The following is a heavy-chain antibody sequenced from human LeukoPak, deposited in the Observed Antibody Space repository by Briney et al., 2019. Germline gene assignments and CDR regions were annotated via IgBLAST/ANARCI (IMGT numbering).Heavy chain of an antibody. J-gene: IGHJ4*02. Sequence: PWGALRLSCAASGFSFEDNGMSWVRQAPGKGLEWVSGINWNGETTGYVDSVKGRFTISRDNAKNSLYLQMNSLRAEDTALYYCATLSYYYGSGSYPHYLDYWGQGTLVTVSS. CDR2: INWNGETT. D-gene: IGHD3-10*01. CDR3: ATLSYYYGSGSYPHYLDY. CDR1: GFSFEDNG. V-gene: IGHV3-20*04.